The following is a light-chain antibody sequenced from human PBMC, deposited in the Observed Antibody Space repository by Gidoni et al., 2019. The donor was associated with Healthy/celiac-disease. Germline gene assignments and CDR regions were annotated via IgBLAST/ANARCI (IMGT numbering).Light chain of an antibody. J-gene: IGLJ3*02. CDR1: SSNIGAGYD. V-gene: IGLV1-40*01. CDR2: GNS. CDR3: QSYDSSHWV. Sequence: QSVLTQPPSVSGAPGQRVTISCTGSSSNIGAGYDVHWYQQLPGTAPKLLIYGNSNRPSGVPDRFSGSKSGTSASLAITGLQAEDEADYYCQSYDSSHWVVGGGTKLTVL.